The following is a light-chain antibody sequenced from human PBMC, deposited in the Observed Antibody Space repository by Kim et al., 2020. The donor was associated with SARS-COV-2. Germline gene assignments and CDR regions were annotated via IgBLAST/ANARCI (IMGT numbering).Light chain of an antibody. J-gene: IGKJ1*01. Sequence: ASVGDTVTMTGRASQSIGRFLAWYQQKPGKAPKMLLYAASTLQSGVPSRFRGSVSGTEFTLTISNLQPDDFATYYCQQYESNSWTFGQGTKVDIK. CDR1: QSIGRF. CDR3: QQYESNSWT. CDR2: AAS. V-gene: IGKV1-5*01.